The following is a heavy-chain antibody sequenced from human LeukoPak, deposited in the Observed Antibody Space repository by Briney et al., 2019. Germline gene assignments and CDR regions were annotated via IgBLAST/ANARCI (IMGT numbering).Heavy chain of an antibody. J-gene: IGHJ4*02. Sequence: ESLKISCKGFGYSFTSYWIGWVRQMPGKGLEWVSGIRVGGELYYADSVKGRFTISRDNSENTLYLQMSGLRAEDTAVYHCAKGTGDTGYYFDYWGQGTLVTVSS. V-gene: IGHV3-23*01. CDR1: GYSFTSYW. D-gene: IGHD7-27*01. CDR2: IRVGGEL. CDR3: AKGTGDTGYYFDY.